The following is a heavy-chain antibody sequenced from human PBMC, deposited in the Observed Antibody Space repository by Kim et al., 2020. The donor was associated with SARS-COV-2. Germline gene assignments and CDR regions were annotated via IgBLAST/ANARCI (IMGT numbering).Heavy chain of an antibody. V-gene: IGHV3-43*02. J-gene: IGHJ4*02. D-gene: IGHD3-16*02. CDR1: GFTFDDYA. Sequence: LSLTCAASGFTFDDYAMHWVRQAPGKGLEWVSLISGDGGSTYYADSVKGRFTISRDNSKNSLYLQMNSLRTEDTALYYCAKDTNGVWGSYRHFDYCGQGTLVTVSS. CDR2: ISGDGGST. CDR3: AKDTNGVWGSYRHFDY.